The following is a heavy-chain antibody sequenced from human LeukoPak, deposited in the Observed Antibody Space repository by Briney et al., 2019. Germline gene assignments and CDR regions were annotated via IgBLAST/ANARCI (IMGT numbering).Heavy chain of an antibody. CDR1: GFTFSSYG. V-gene: IGHV3-30*03. CDR3: ATPRTLYHPTYDY. D-gene: IGHD2/OR15-2a*01. J-gene: IGHJ4*02. Sequence: HSGGSLRLSCAASGFTFSSYGMHWVRQAPGKGLEWVAVISYDGSNKYYADSVKGRFTISRDNSKNTLYLQMNSLRAEDTAVYYCATPRTLYHPTYDYWGQGTLVTVSS. CDR2: ISYDGSNK.